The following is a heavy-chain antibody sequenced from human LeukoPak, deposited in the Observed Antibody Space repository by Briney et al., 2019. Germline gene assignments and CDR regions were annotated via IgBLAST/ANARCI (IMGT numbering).Heavy chain of an antibody. CDR3: ANVGFSGDDWDDY. V-gene: IGHV3-23*01. CDR2: ISASGGST. D-gene: IGHD2-21*02. Sequence: PGGSLRLSCAASGFTFSSYSMNWVRQVPGKGLEWVSSISASGGSTYYADSVKGRFTISRDNSKNTLYLQMNSLRAEDTAVYYCANVGFSGDDWDDYWGQGTLVTVSS. CDR1: GFTFSSYS. J-gene: IGHJ4*02.